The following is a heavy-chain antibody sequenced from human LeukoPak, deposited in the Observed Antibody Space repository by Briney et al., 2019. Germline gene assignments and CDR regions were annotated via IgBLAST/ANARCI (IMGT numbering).Heavy chain of an antibody. J-gene: IGHJ4*02. CDR2: IYPGDSNI. CDR3: VRQGLQSGTYPAY. CDR1: GYTFTNYW. D-gene: IGHD1-26*01. V-gene: IGHV5-51*01. Sequence: GESLKISCKGSGYTFTNYWIGWVRQMPGKGLEWMVIIYPGDSNIKNSPSFQGQVTISADQSVTTAYLEWNSLKASDTALYYCVRQGLQSGTYPAYWGPGTLVTVSS.